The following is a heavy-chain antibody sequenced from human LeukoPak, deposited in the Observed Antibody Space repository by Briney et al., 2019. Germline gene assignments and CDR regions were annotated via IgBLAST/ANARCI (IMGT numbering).Heavy chain of an antibody. Sequence: PSETLSLTCTVSGGSISGYCWSWIRQPPGQGLEWIGFIYYRGTSKYNPSLMSRVTMSVDTSKNQVSLKLSSVTAADTAVYYCARHYCSGGNCYYFDHWGQGTLVTVSS. D-gene: IGHD2-15*01. J-gene: IGHJ4*02. CDR1: GGSISGYC. CDR2: IYYRGTS. CDR3: ARHYCSGGNCYYFDH. V-gene: IGHV4-59*08.